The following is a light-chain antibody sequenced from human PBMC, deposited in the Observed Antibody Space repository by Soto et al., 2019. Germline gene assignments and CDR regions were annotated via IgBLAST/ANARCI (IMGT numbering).Light chain of an antibody. V-gene: IGKV3-11*01. CDR2: DAS. CDR1: QSVSSN. Sequence: EIVLTQSPATLSLSPGERATLSCRASQSVSSNLACYKQNPGQAPRLLIYDASNRATGIPARFSGSGSGTDFTLTISSLEPEDFAVYYCQQRSNWPPGLTFGGGTKVEIK. J-gene: IGKJ4*01. CDR3: QQRSNWPPGLT.